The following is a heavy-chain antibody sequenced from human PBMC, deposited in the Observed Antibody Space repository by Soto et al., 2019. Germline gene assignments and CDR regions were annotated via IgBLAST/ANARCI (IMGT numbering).Heavy chain of an antibody. CDR2: IDWGDDK. V-gene: IGHV2-70*11. CDR1: GFSLRSSGMC. Sequence: SGPTLVNPTQTLTLTCTFSGFSLRSSGMCVSWIRQPPGKALEWLARIDWGDDKYYNTSLKTRLTISKDTSKNQVVLTMTNMDPVDTATYYCARITGTGYCTSTSCLKRGYFDYWGQGTLVTVSS. D-gene: IGHD2-2*01. J-gene: IGHJ4*02. CDR3: ARITGTGYCTSTSCLKRGYFDY.